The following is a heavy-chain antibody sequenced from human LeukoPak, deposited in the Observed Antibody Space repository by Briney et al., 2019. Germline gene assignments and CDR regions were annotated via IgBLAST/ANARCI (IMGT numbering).Heavy chain of an antibody. CDR1: GFTMNNFG. D-gene: IGHD4-17*01. V-gene: IGHV3-33*06. CDR2: IWNDGSQK. Sequence: PAGTLSLSCAASGFTMNNFGLNWVRQAPGKGLEWVGVIWNDGSQKHYVDSVKGRFTISRENSINPLYLQMNGLRVEDTGVYYCVKGADGDYNFEDSFYFESWGQGTLVTVSS. CDR3: VKGADGDYNFEDSFYFES. J-gene: IGHJ4*02.